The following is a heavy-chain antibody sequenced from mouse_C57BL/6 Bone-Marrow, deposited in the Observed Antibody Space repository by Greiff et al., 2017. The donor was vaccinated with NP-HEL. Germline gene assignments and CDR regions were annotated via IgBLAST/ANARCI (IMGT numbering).Heavy chain of an antibody. CDR2: INPNNGGT. D-gene: IGHD2-2*01. CDR1: GYTFTDYN. J-gene: IGHJ3*01. Sequence: VQLQQSGPELVKPGASVKIPCKASGYTFTDYNMDWVKQSHGKSLEWIGDINPNNGGTIYNQKFKGKATLTVDKSSSTAYMELRSLKSEDTAVYYCARRDGDGYGGFAYWGQGTPVTVSA. CDR3: ARRDGDGYGGFAY. V-gene: IGHV1-18*01.